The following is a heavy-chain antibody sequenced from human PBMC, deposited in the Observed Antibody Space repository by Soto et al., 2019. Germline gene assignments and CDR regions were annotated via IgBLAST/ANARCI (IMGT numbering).Heavy chain of an antibody. CDR2: ISYDGSDK. J-gene: IGHJ4*02. Sequence: QVQLVESGGGVVQPGRSLRLSCAGSGFPFTSYGMHWVREGPDKGLEWVAVISYDGSDKYYADSVKGRFTISRDNSKNTRYLQMNSLRPDNTALYYWVGGQYYLDYRGQGTLVTVSS. CDR3: VGGQYYLDY. CDR1: GFPFTSYG. V-gene: IGHV3-30*03. D-gene: IGHD3-10*01.